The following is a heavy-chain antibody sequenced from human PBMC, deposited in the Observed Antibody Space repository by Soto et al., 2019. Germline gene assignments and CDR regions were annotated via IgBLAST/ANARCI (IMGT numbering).Heavy chain of an antibody. CDR2: IYHSGST. Sequence: SETLSLTCAVSGGSISSSNWWGWVRQRPGKGLEWIGEIYHSGSTNYNPSLKSRATISVDKSKNQFSLRLSSVNAADTAVYYCAVDCSSASCYDGGMDVWGQGTPVTVSS. CDR1: GGSISSSNW. V-gene: IGHV4-4*02. D-gene: IGHD2-2*01. CDR3: AVDCSSASCYDGGMDV. J-gene: IGHJ6*02.